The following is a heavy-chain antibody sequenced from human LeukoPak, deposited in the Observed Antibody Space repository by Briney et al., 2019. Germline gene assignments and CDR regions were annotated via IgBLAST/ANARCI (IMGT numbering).Heavy chain of an antibody. CDR2: IYHSGST. J-gene: IGHJ4*02. CDR1: GYSISSGYY. Sequence: PSETLSLTCTVSGYSISSGYYWGWIRQPPGKGLEWIGSIYHSGSTYYNPSLKSRVTISVDTSKNQFSLRLSSVTAADTAVYYCARDLGGTTGKFDYWSQGTLVTVSS. D-gene: IGHD1-7*01. CDR3: ARDLGGTTGKFDY. V-gene: IGHV4-38-2*02.